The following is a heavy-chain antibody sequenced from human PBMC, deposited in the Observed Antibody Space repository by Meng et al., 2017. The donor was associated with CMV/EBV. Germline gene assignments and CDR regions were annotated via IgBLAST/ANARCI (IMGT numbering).Heavy chain of an antibody. CDR1: GFTFSSYW. V-gene: IGHV3-7*01. D-gene: IGHD2-2*02. J-gene: IGHJ6*02. Sequence: GGSLRLSCAASGFTFSSYWMSWVRQAPGKGLEWVANIKQDGSEKYYVDSVKGRFTISRDNAKNSLYLQMNSLRAEDTAVYYCARGRYCSSTSCYTYYYYGMDVWGQGTTVTVSS. CDR3: ARGRYCSSTSCYTYYYYGMDV. CDR2: IKQDGSEK.